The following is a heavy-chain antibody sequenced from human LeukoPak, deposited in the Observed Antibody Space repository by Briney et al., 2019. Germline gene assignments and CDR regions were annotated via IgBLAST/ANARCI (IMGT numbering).Heavy chain of an antibody. CDR3: ARHPYSNFVLDY. CDR2: IYYRGDT. J-gene: IGHJ4*02. V-gene: IGHV4-59*08. Sequence: SETLSLTCTVSGGSISNYYWSWIRQPPGKGLEWIGYIYYRGDTKYNPSLKSRVTISVDTSKNQFSLKLSPVTAADTAVYYCARHPYSNFVLDYWGQGTLVTVSS. CDR1: GGSISNYY. D-gene: IGHD4-11*01.